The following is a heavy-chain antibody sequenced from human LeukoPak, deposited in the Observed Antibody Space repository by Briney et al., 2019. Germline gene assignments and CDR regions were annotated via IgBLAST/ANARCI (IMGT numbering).Heavy chain of an antibody. CDR2: ISGSGGST. CDR1: GFSFSSYA. Sequence: PGGSLRLSCAASGFSFSSYAMSWVRQAPGKGLEWVSAISGSGGSTYYADSVKGRFTISRDNSKNTLYLQMNSLRAEDTAVYYCAKDLYYVTLTNFDYWGQGTLVTVSS. CDR3: AKDLYYVTLTNFDY. D-gene: IGHD1-26*01. J-gene: IGHJ4*02. V-gene: IGHV3-23*01.